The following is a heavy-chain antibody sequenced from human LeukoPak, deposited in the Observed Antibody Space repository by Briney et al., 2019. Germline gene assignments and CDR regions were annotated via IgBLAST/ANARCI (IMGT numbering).Heavy chain of an antibody. Sequence: GGSLRLSCAAAGFTFSSYSMNRVRQAPGKGLEWVSSISSSSSYTYYAVSVKGRFTISRDNAKNSLYLQMNSLRAEDTAVYYRARGGAAAGIDAFDIWGQGTMVTVSS. CDR1: GFTFSSYS. J-gene: IGHJ3*02. V-gene: IGHV3-21*01. D-gene: IGHD6-13*01. CDR2: ISSSSSYT. CDR3: ARGGAAAGIDAFDI.